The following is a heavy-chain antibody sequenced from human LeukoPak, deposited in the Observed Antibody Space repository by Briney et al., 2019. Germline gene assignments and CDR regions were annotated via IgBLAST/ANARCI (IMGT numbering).Heavy chain of an antibody. CDR2: ISYDGSNK. J-gene: IGHJ4*02. CDR3: AKGARYSYGSGAFGDY. D-gene: IGHD5-18*01. V-gene: IGHV3-30*18. Sequence: GGSLRLSCAASGFTFSSYSMNWVRQAPGKGLEWVAVISYDGSNKYYADSVKGRFTISRDNSKNTLYLQMNSLRAEDTAVYYCAKGARYSYGSGAFGDYWGQGTLVTVSS. CDR1: GFTFSSYS.